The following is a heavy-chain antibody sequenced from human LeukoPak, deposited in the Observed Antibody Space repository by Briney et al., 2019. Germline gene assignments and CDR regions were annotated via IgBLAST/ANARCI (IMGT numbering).Heavy chain of an antibody. CDR2: INHSGST. J-gene: IGHJ5*02. CDR3: ARHGLLEWSLSFNWFDP. Sequence: SETLSLTCAVYGGSFSGYYWSWIRQPPGKGLEWIGEINHSGSTSYNPSLKSRLIISVDTSKNQFSLKLDSVTAADTAVYYCARHGLLEWSLSFNWFDPWGQGTLVIVSS. V-gene: IGHV4-34*01. D-gene: IGHD3-3*01. CDR1: GGSFSGYY.